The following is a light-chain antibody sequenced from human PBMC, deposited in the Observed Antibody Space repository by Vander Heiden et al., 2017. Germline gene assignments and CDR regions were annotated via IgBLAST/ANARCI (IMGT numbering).Light chain of an antibody. CDR3: QQYKNWRLT. Sequence: EIVMTQSPATLSVSPGERATLPCRASQSVSSNLAWYQQKPGQAPRLLIFCASTRDTGIPARFSGSGSGTEFTLTISSLQSEDFAVYYCQQYKNWRLTFGGGTKVEIK. V-gene: IGKV3-15*01. J-gene: IGKJ4*01. CDR1: QSVSSN. CDR2: CAS.